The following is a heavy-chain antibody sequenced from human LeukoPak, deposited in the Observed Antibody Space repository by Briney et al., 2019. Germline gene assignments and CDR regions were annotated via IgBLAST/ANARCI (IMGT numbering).Heavy chain of an antibody. Sequence: PGGSLRLSCAASGFTFSDYYMSWIRQAPGKGLEWVSYISSSGSTIYYADSVKGRFTISRDNAKNSLYLQMNSLRAEDTAVYYCATYYDILTNYFDYWGQGTLVTVSS. V-gene: IGHV3-11*01. CDR2: ISSSGSTI. CDR3: ATYYDILTNYFDY. J-gene: IGHJ4*02. D-gene: IGHD3-9*01. CDR1: GFTFSDYY.